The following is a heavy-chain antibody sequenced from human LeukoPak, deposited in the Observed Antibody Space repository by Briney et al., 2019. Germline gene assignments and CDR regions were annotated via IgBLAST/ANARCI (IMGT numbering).Heavy chain of an antibody. Sequence: GGSLRLSCAASGFTFSSYGMHWVRQAPGKGLEWVAVISYDGSHKYYADSVKGRFSISRDNSKNTLYLQMNSLRADDTAVYYCAKGARGDTVTSIVGLNWFDPWGQGTLVTVSS. V-gene: IGHV3-30*18. D-gene: IGHD4-17*01. CDR3: AKGARGDTVTSIVGLNWFDP. J-gene: IGHJ5*02. CDR1: GFTFSSYG. CDR2: ISYDGSHK.